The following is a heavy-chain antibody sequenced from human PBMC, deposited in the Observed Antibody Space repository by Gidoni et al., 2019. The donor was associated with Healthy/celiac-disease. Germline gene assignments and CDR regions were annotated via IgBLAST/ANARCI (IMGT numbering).Heavy chain of an antibody. CDR3: AREQWLVYYFDY. CDR1: VATFSSYA. V-gene: IGHV1-69*01. CDR2: IIPIFGTA. Sequence: HAQLVQSGAEVKKPVSPVTVSCKASVATFSSYAISWVRQAPGQGLEWMGGIIPIFGTANYAQKFQGRVTITADESTSTAYMELSSLRSEDTAVYYCAREQWLVYYFDYWGQGTLVTVSS. D-gene: IGHD6-19*01. J-gene: IGHJ4*02.